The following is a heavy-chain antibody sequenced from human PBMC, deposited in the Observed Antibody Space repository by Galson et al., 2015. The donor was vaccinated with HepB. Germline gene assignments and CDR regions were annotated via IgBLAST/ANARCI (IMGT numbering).Heavy chain of an antibody. Sequence: SLRLSCAASGFTFSSYAMHWVRQAPGKGLEWVAVISYDGSNKYYADSVKGRFTISRDNSKNTLYLQMNSLRAEDTAVYYCARGSYYYDSSGYSRSRDALPEGGAFDIWGQGTMVTVSS. D-gene: IGHD3-22*01. V-gene: IGHV3-30-3*01. CDR3: ARGSYYYDSSGYSRSRDALPEGGAFDI. CDR2: ISYDGSNK. J-gene: IGHJ3*02. CDR1: GFTFSSYA.